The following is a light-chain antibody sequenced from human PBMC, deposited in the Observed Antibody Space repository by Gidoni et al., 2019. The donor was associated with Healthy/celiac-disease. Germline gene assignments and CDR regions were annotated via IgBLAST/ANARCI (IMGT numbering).Light chain of an antibody. CDR1: QSISSY. CDR2: AAS. V-gene: IGKV1-39*01. J-gene: IGKJ2*02. CDR3: QQRWT. Sequence: DIQMTQSPSSLSAYVGDRVTITCRASQSISSYLNWYQQKPGKAPKLLIYAASSLQSGVPSRFSGSGSGTDFTLTISSLQPEDFATYYCQQRWTFGQGTKLEIK.